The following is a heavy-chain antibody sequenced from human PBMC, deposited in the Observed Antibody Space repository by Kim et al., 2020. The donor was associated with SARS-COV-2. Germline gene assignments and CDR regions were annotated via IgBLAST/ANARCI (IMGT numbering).Heavy chain of an antibody. CDR3: TRHKGGSTWANWFDP. J-gene: IGHJ5*02. CDR2: ISYSGTT. D-gene: IGHD6-13*01. Sequence: SETLSLTCAVSGGSINNYYWSWVRQPPGKGLEWIAYISYSGTTNYNPSLKSRVTISVDTSKNQFSLKVSSVTAADTAVYYCTRHKGGSTWANWFDPWGQGTLITVSP. CDR1: GGSINNYY. V-gene: IGHV4-59*08.